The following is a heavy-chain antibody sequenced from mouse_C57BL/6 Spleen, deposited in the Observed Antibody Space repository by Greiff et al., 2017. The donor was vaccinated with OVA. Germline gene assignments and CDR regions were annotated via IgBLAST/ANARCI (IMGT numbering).Heavy chain of an antibody. CDR2: ISSGSSTI. V-gene: IGHV5-17*01. CDR1: GFTFSDYG. D-gene: IGHD1-1*01. J-gene: IGHJ1*03. CDR3: AFHYYGSSYYWYFDV. Sequence: EVKLVESGGGLVKPGGSLKLSCAASGFTFSDYGMHWVRQAPEKGLEWVAYISSGSSTIYYADTVKGRFTISRDNAKNTLFLQMTSLRSEETAMYYCAFHYYGSSYYWYFDVWGTGTTVTVSS.